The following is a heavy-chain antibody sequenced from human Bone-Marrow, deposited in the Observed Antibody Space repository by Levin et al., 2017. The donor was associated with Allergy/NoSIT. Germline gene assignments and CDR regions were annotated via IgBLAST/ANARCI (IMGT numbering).Heavy chain of an antibody. Sequence: SETLSLTCAVSGYSISSGYYWGWIRQPPGKGLEWIGSIYHSGSTYYNPSLKSRVTISVDTSKNQFSLKLSSVTAADTAVYYCGRAGGGSYPTYNWFDPWGQGTLVTVSS. CDR3: GRAGGGSYPTYNWFDP. CDR1: GYSISSGYY. D-gene: IGHD1-26*01. CDR2: IYHSGST. J-gene: IGHJ5*02. V-gene: IGHV4-38-2*01.